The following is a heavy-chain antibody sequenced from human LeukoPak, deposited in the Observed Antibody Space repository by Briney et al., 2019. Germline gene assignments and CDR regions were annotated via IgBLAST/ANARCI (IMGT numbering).Heavy chain of an antibody. CDR1: GFTFSSYA. CDR3: ARSSGWYRALWD. Sequence: PGRSLRLSRAASGFTFSSYAMHWVRQAPGKGLEWVAVMSYDGSNKYYADSVKGRFTISRDNSKNTLYLQMNSLRAEDTAVYYCARSSGWYRALWDWGQGTLVTVSS. J-gene: IGHJ4*02. V-gene: IGHV3-30-3*01. D-gene: IGHD6-19*01. CDR2: MSYDGSNK.